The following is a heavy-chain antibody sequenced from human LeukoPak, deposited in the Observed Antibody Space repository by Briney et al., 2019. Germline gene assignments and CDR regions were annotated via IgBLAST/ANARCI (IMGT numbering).Heavy chain of an antibody. CDR1: GFTFSSYG. V-gene: IGHV3-30*02. CDR3: AKDGGWLQFNYYNYMDV. J-gene: IGHJ6*03. Sequence: PGFSDRLSCAASGFTFSSYGMHWVRQAPGKGLEWVAFIRYDGSNKYYADSVKGRFTISRDNSKNTLYLQMNSLRAEDTAVYYCAKDGGWLQFNYYNYMDVWGTRTT. CDR2: IRYDGSNK. D-gene: IGHD5-24*01.